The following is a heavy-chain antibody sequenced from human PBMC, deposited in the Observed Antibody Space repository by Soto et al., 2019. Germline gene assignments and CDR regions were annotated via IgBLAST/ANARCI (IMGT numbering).Heavy chain of an antibody. J-gene: IGHJ5*02. V-gene: IGHV4-34*01. CDR2: INHSGST. CDR3: ASSYSRIAGPRENWFDP. D-gene: IGHD6-13*01. Sequence: SETLSLTCAVYGGSFSGYYWSWIRQPPGKGLEWIGEINHSGSTNYNPSLKSRVTISVDTSKNQFSLKLSSVTAADTAVYYCASSYSRIAGPRENWFDPWGQGTLVTVSS. CDR1: GGSFSGYY.